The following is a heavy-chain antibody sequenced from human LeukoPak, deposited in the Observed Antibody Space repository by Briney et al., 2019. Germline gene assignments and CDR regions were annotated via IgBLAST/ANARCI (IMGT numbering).Heavy chain of an antibody. D-gene: IGHD3-10*01. CDR1: GGTLSRYP. CDR2: IIPFLGIV. CDR3: AKGLEITMIRGVRGYYDYAMDV. Sequence: SVKVSCKASGGTLSRYPISWVRQAPGQGREWMGGIIPFLGIVDYAQKFQARVTITADESTSTAYMELSSLRSEDTAVYYCAKGLEITMIRGVRGYYDYAMDVWGKGTTVTVSS. V-gene: IGHV1-69*13. J-gene: IGHJ6*04.